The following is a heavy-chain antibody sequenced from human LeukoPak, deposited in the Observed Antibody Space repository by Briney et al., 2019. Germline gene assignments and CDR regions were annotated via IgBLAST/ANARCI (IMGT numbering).Heavy chain of an antibody. Sequence: ASVKLSCKASVYSFTSYGFSWVRQAPGQGLEWMGWISAYNGDTNYAQKLQGRVTMTTDTSTSTAYMELRSLRSDDTAVYYCARGLQENLAWLTAFSAFDVWGPGTMVTVSS. J-gene: IGHJ3*01. CDR1: VYSFTSYG. D-gene: IGHD5-24*01. CDR3: ARGLQENLAWLTAFSAFDV. CDR2: ISAYNGDT. V-gene: IGHV1-18*01.